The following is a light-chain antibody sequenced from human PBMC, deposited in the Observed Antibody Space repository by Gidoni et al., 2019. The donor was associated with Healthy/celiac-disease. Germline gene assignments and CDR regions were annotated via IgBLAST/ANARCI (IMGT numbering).Light chain of an antibody. CDR3: QQSYSTLLT. CDR1: QSISNY. V-gene: IGKV1-39*01. J-gene: IGKJ4*01. Sequence: SQITQSPSSLSASVGDRVTITCRASQSISNYLNWYQQKPGKAPKLLIYAASSLQSGVPSRFSGSGSGTDFTLTISSLQPEDFATYYCQQSYSTLLTFGEGTKVEIK. CDR2: AAS.